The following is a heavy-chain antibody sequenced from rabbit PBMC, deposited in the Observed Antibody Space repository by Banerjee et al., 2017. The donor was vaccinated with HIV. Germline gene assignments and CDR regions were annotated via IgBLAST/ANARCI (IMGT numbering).Heavy chain of an antibody. V-gene: IGHV1S45*01. J-gene: IGHJ3*01. D-gene: IGHD6-1*01. CDR3: ARETETYAGGAGYGYSL. CDR1: GIDFSSYYY. Sequence: QQQLEESGGGLVKPGGTLTLTCKASGIDFSSYYYMCWVRQAPGKGLEWIACIDTGSSGITYYASWAKGRFTISKTSSTTVTLQMTSLTAADTATYFCARETETYAGGAGYGYSLWGQGTLVTVS. CDR2: IDTGSSGIT.